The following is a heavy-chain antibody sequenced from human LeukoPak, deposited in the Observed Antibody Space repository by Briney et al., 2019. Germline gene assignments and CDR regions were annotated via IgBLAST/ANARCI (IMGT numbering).Heavy chain of an antibody. Sequence: PSETLSLTCTVSGGSISSYSWSWIRQPPGKGLEWIGYIYYNGSTNYNPSLKSRVTISVNTSHNQFSLKMTYVTTADTAMYYCARLRTAAAGMDYWGQGTLVTVSS. CDR3: ARLRTAAAGMDY. V-gene: IGHV4-59*01. J-gene: IGHJ4*02. CDR1: GGSISSYS. D-gene: IGHD6-13*01. CDR2: IYYNGST.